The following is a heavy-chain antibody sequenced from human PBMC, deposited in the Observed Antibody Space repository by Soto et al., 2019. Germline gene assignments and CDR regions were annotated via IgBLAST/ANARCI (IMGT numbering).Heavy chain of an antibody. Sequence: SETLSLTCTVSGGSISSGGYYWSWIRQHPGKGLEWIGYIYYSGSTYYNPSLKSRVTISVDTSKNQFSLKLSSVTAADTAVYYCARAAVRFGEFFPLVDYWGQGTLVTVSS. CDR3: ARAAVRFGEFFPLVDY. J-gene: IGHJ4*02. CDR1: GGSISSGGYY. CDR2: IYYSGST. D-gene: IGHD3-10*01. V-gene: IGHV4-31*03.